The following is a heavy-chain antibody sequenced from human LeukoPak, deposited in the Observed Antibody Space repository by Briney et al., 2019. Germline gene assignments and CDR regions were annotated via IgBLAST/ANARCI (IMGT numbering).Heavy chain of an antibody. J-gene: IGHJ4*02. V-gene: IGHV3-23*01. D-gene: IGHD2-8*01. CDR1: GFTFSSYA. CDR2: ISDSGDYT. Sequence: GGSLRLSCAGSGFTFSSYAMSWVRQAPGQGLEWVSVISDSGDYTSYADSVRGRFTISRDNSRNTLYLQMISLRPDDTAVYDRAKDTSIGKYCTNGVCSPFDYWGQGTLVTVSS. CDR3: AKDTSIGKYCTNGVCSPFDY.